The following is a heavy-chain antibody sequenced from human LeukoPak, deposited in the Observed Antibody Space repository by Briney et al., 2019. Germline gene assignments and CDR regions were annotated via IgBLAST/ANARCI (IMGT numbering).Heavy chain of an antibody. D-gene: IGHD6-6*01. V-gene: IGHV4-31*03. CDR1: VDSISICDYY. CDR3: ARIERSSYSLGFDY. J-gene: IGHJ4*02. Sequence: PSQTLSLTCTVSVDSISICDYYCRWIRQHPGKGLEWIVHIYYSGTSFYNPSLTSRVTISVDTSKNQFSLKLTSVNDADTAVYYCARIERSSYSLGFDYWGQGTLVTVSS. CDR2: IYYSGTS.